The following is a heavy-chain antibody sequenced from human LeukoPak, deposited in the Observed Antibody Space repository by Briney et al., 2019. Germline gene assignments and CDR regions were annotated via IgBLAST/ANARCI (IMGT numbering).Heavy chain of an antibody. V-gene: IGHV3-74*01. D-gene: IGHD3-22*01. Sequence: GGSLRLSCAASGLTFSSDWMHWVRQVPGKGLVWVSRINSDASTINYADSVKGRFTISRDNAKNLLYLQMNSLRAEDTAVYYCATPLDYYDSSGYHQGGDWGQGTLVTVSS. CDR1: GLTFSSDW. CDR2: INSDASTI. CDR3: ATPLDYYDSSGYHQGGD. J-gene: IGHJ4*02.